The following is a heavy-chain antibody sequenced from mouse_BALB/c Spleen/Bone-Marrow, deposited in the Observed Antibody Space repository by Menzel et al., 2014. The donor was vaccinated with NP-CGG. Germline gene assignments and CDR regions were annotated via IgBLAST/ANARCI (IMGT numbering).Heavy chain of an antibody. CDR2: IYPGNGDT. CDR3: ASPPDY. V-gene: IGHV1-12*01. J-gene: IGHJ2*01. CDR1: GYTFTSYN. Sequence: LQESGAELVKPGASVKMSCKASGYTFTSYNMHWVKQTPGQGLEWIGAIYPGNGDTPYNQKFKGKATLTADKSSSTAYIQLTSRTSEDSGVYYCASPPDYGGQGTTLTVPS.